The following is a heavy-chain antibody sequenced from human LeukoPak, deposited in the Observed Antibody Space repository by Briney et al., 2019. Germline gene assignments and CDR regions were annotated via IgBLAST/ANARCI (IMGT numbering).Heavy chain of an antibody. J-gene: IGHJ6*03. V-gene: IGHV3-30*18. Sequence: PGGSLRLSCAASGFTFSTYGTHWVRQAPGKGLEWVAVISYDGSNKYYADSVKGRFTISRDNSKNSLYLQMNSLRTEDTALYYCAKGSDPQQTSYYYYYMDVWGKGTTVTVSS. CDR1: GFTFSTYG. CDR2: ISYDGSNK. CDR3: AKGSDPQQTSYYYYYMDV. D-gene: IGHD6-13*01.